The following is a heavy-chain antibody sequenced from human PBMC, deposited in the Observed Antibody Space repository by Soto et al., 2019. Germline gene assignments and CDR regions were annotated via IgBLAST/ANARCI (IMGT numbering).Heavy chain of an antibody. Sequence: QVQLQESGPGLVKPSQTLSLTCTVSGGSISSGGYYWSWIRQHPGKGLEWIGYIYYSGSTYYNPSLKGRVTISVDTSKNHFSLQLSSVTAADTAVYYCARVDCSSTSCYAGDYYGMDVWGQGTTVTVSS. J-gene: IGHJ6*02. D-gene: IGHD2-2*01. V-gene: IGHV4-31*03. CDR2: IYYSGST. CDR3: ARVDCSSTSCYAGDYYGMDV. CDR1: GGSISSGGYY.